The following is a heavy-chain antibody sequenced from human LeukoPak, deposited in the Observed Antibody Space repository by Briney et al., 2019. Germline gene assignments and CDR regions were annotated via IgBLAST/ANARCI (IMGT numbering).Heavy chain of an antibody. D-gene: IGHD3-22*01. J-gene: IGHJ4*02. V-gene: IGHV4-59*08. CDR2: ISYSGST. CDR3: AKHQRDSSGYHYFAY. CDR1: GGSITSDY. Sequence: SETLSLTYTVSGGSITSDYWSWIRQPPGQGLEWIGYISYSGSTYYNPSLKSRVTISVDTSKNQLSLRLSSVTAADTAVYYCAKHQRDSSGYHYFAYWGKGTLVTVSS.